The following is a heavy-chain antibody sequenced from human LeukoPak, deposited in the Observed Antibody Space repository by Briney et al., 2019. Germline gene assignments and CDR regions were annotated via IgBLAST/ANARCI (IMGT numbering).Heavy chain of an antibody. D-gene: IGHD6-13*01. CDR1: GYSFSTYW. V-gene: IGHV5-51*01. J-gene: IGHJ3*01. CDR3: ATTHTSSVFGALDV. CDR2: TYPADFDT. Sequence: GESLKISCQGSGYSFSTYWIAWVRHMPGKGLAWMRLTYPADFDTRYSPSFQGQVTISVDKSIRTAYLQWSSLKASDTAMYYCATTHTSSVFGALDVWGQGTMVTVSS.